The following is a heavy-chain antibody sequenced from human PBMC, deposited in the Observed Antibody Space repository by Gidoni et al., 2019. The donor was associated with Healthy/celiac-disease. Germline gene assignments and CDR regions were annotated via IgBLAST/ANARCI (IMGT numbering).Heavy chain of an antibody. CDR3: APPADIVVVPSAGGFDY. CDR2: ISGSSGST. V-gene: IGHV3-23*01. Sequence: EVQLLEPGGGLLQPGGSLRLSCAASGFTFSSDSMSWVRQPPGKGLEWVSAISGSSGSTNYADSVKGRFTISRDNSKNTLYLQMNSLRAEDTAVYYCAPPADIVVVPSAGGFDYWGQGTLVTVSS. CDR1: GFTFSSDS. J-gene: IGHJ4*02. D-gene: IGHD2-2*01.